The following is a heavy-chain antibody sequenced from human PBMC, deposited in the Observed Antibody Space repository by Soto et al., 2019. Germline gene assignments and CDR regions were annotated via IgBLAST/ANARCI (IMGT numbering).Heavy chain of an antibody. Sequence: QVQLQQWGAGLLKPSETLSLTCAVYGVSFSGYYWSWIRQPPGKGLEWIGEINHSGSTNYNPSLKSRVTISVDTSKNQFSLMLSSVTAADTAVYYCLRGLGWFDPWGQGTLVTVSS. CDR2: INHSGST. J-gene: IGHJ5*02. V-gene: IGHV4-34*01. CDR1: GVSFSGYY. D-gene: IGHD7-27*01. CDR3: LRGLGWFDP.